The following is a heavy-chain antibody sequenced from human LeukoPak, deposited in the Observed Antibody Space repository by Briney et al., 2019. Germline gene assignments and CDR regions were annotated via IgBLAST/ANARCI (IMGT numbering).Heavy chain of an antibody. D-gene: IGHD3-10*01. CDR2: IYYSGST. CDR1: GGSISSYY. J-gene: IGHJ4*02. V-gene: IGHV4-59*01. CDR3: ARESVVRGITYFDY. Sequence: SETLSLTCTVSGGSISSYYWSWIRQPPGKGLEWTGYIYYSGSTKYNPSVKSRVTISVDTSKNQSSLRLSSVTAADTAVYCCARESVVRGITYFDYWGQGTLVTVSS.